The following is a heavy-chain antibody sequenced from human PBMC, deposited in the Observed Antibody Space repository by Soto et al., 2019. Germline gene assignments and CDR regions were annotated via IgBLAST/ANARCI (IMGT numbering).Heavy chain of an antibody. CDR2: ISYGGTKK. CDR3: AKALRSSNPVGDY. CDR1: GFTFSSYG. J-gene: IGHJ4*02. D-gene: IGHD6-13*01. V-gene: IGHV3-30*18. Sequence: QVQLVESGGGVVQPGRSLRLSCAASGFTFSSYGMHWVRQAPGKGLEWVAVISYGGTKKYYADSVKGRFTISRDNSKNTLYLQMNSLRVEDTAVYYCAKALRSSNPVGDYWGQGTLVTVSS.